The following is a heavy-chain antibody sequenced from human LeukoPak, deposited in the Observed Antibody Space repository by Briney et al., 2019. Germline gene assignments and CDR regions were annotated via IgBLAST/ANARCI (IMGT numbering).Heavy chain of an antibody. CDR2: INHRGST. CDR3: ANALPTRPSDM. CDR1: GGSFSGYY. Sequence: SETLSLTCDVYGGSFSGYYWTWIRQPPGKGLEWIGEINHRGSTNYNPSLKSRVTISVGTSKNQFSLKLDSVTAADTAMYYCANALPTRPSDMWGQGTVVIVSS. V-gene: IGHV4-34*01. J-gene: IGHJ3*02.